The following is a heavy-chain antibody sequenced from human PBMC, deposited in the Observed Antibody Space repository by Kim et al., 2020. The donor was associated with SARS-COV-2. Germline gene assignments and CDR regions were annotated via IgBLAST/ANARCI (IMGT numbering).Heavy chain of an antibody. Sequence: SETLSLTCAVYGGSFSGYYWSWIRQPPGKGLEWIGEINHSGSTNYNPSLKSRVTISVDTSKNQFSLKLSSVTAADTAVYYCARGRRYSSSWYGYPFDYWGQGTLVTVSS. CDR3: ARGRRYSSSWYGYPFDY. CDR2: INHSGST. D-gene: IGHD6-13*01. CDR1: GGSFSGYY. J-gene: IGHJ4*02. V-gene: IGHV4-34*01.